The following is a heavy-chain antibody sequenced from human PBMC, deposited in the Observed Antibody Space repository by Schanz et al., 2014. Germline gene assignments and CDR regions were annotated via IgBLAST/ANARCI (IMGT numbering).Heavy chain of an antibody. D-gene: IGHD6-19*01. V-gene: IGHV1-18*01. CDR1: GYTFTSYG. CDR3: ARGGDSSVWYERDIADFDY. CDR2: ISAYNGNT. Sequence: QGQLVQSGPEVKEPGASVKVSCKASGYTFTSYGINWVRQAPGQGLEWMGWISAYNGNTNYAQKLQGRVTMTTDTSTGTAYMALRSLRTDDTAVYYCARGGDSSVWYERDIADFDYWGQGTLVTVSS. J-gene: IGHJ4*02.